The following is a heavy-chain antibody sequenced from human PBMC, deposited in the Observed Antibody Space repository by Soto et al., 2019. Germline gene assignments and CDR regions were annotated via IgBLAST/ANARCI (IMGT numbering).Heavy chain of an antibody. Sequence: GGSLRLSCAASGFTFSSYAMSWVRQAPGKGLEWVSTISGSGGSTYYADSVKGRFTISRDNSKNTLYLQMNSLRAEDTAVYYCAKDSDYSGSQGMDVWGKGTTVTVSS. J-gene: IGHJ6*04. CDR1: GFTFSSYA. CDR2: ISGSGGST. CDR3: AKDSDYSGSQGMDV. D-gene: IGHD3-10*01. V-gene: IGHV3-23*01.